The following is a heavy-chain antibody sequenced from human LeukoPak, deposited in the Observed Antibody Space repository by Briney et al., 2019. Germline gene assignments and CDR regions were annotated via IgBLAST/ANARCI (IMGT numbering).Heavy chain of an antibody. D-gene: IGHD3-22*01. CDR2: INPSGGST. Sequence: ASVKVSCKASGYTFTSYYMHWVRQAPGQGLEWMGIINPSGGSTSYAQKFQGRVTMTRDTSTSTVYMELSSLRSEDTAVYYCARDRAGHYYDSSGYSYGMDVWGQGTTATVSS. CDR3: ARDRAGHYYDSSGYSYGMDV. J-gene: IGHJ6*02. V-gene: IGHV1-46*01. CDR1: GYTFTSYY.